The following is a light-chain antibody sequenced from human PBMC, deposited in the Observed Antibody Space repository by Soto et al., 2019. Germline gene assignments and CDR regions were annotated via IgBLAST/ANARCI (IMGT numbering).Light chain of an antibody. Sequence: QSALTQPASVSGSPGQSITISCTGNSSDVGRYKLVSWYQQHPGKAPKLKIYDVTNRPSGVSNRFSGSKSGNTASLTISGLQAEDEADYYCSSYTTSSTLIFGGGTKLTVL. V-gene: IGLV2-14*03. CDR2: DVT. J-gene: IGLJ2*01. CDR1: SSDVGRYKL. CDR3: SSYTTSSTLI.